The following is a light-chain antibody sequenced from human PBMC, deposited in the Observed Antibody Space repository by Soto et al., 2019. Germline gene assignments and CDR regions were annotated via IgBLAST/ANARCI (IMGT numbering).Light chain of an antibody. Sequence: EIVLTQSPATLSLSPGERATLSCRASQSFSSSYLAWYQQKPGQAPRLLIYETSSRATGIPYRFSGSGSQTDFTLTISRLEPEDFAVYYCQQYDTSPQTFGQGTKVDIK. CDR1: QSFSSSY. CDR3: QQYDTSPQT. V-gene: IGKV3-20*01. J-gene: IGKJ1*01. CDR2: ETS.